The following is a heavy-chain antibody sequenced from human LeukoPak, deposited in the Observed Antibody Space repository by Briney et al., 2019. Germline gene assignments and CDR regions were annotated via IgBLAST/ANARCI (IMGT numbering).Heavy chain of an antibody. J-gene: IGHJ4*02. CDR2: ISSSGSTI. CDR3: ARRDSSGYYWYFDY. D-gene: IGHD3-22*01. CDR1: GFTFSDYY. Sequence: GGSLRLSCAASGFTFSDYYMSWIRQAPGKGLEWVSYISSSGSTIYYADSVKGRFTISRDNAKNSLYLQMNSLRAEDTALYHCARRDSSGYYWYFDYWGQGTLVTVSS. V-gene: IGHV3-11*01.